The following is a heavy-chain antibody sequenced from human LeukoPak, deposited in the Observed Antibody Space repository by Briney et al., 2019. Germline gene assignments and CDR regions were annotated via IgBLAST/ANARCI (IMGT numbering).Heavy chain of an antibody. V-gene: IGHV4-4*07. Sequence: SETLSLTCTVSGGSISSYYRSWIRQPAGKGLEWIGRIYTSGSTNYNPSLKSRVAMSVDTSKNQFSLKLSSVTAADTAVYYCARGGFSYYDSSGYLNFDYWGQGTLVTVSS. CDR3: ARGGFSYYDSSGYLNFDY. J-gene: IGHJ4*02. D-gene: IGHD3-22*01. CDR2: IYTSGST. CDR1: GGSISSYY.